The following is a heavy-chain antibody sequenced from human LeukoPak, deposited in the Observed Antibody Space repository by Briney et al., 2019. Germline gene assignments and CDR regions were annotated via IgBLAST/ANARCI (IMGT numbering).Heavy chain of an antibody. CDR2: ISSSGKS. D-gene: IGHD1-26*01. CDR3: ARFKGGTGFDY. J-gene: IGHJ4*02. Sequence: PSETLSLTCAVSGGSISTTDFDWAWIRQPPGQGLEWIATISSSGKSYYSPYLMSRVTISVDTSKNQFSLDVTSVTAADTGLFYCARFKGGTGFDYWGRGILVIVS. V-gene: IGHV4-39*01. CDR1: GGSISTTDFD.